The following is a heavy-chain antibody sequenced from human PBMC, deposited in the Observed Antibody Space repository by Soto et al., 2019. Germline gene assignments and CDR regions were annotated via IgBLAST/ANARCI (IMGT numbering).Heavy chain of an antibody. J-gene: IGHJ4*02. Sequence: QVQLQQWGAGLLKPSETLSLTCAVYGGSFSGYYWSWIRQPPGKGLEWIGEINHSGSTNYNPSLKSRVTISVDTSKNQFSLKLSSVTAADTAVYYCAGGYGVATKLLDYWGQGTLVTVSS. V-gene: IGHV4-34*01. CDR3: AGGYGVATKLLDY. CDR2: INHSGST. CDR1: GGSFSGYY. D-gene: IGHD5-12*01.